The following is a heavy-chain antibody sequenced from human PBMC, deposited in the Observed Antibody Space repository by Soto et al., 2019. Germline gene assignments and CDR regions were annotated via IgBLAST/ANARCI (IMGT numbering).Heavy chain of an antibody. CDR2: IIPIFGTA. V-gene: IGHV1-69*13. Sequence: ASVKVSCKASGGTFSSYAISWVRQAPGHGLEWMGGIIPIFGTANYAQKFQGRVTITADESTSTAYMELSSLRSEDTAVYYCERGITVTWDWFDPWGQGTLVTVSS. J-gene: IGHJ5*02. CDR1: GGTFSSYA. D-gene: IGHD4-4*01. CDR3: ERGITVTWDWFDP.